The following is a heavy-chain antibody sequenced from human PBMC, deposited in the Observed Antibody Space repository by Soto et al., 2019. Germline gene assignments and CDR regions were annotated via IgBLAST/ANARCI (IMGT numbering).Heavy chain of an antibody. CDR2: ISGSGGST. V-gene: IGHV3-23*01. D-gene: IGHD3-22*01. CDR3: AKVRGYYYDSSGSNPYYFDY. Sequence: GGSLRLSCAASGFTFSNYAMSWVRQAPGRGLEWVSTISGSGGSTYYADSVKGRFTISRDNSKNTLYLQVNSLRAEDTAVYYCAKVRGYYYDSSGSNPYYFDYWGQGTLVTVSS. J-gene: IGHJ4*02. CDR1: GFTFSNYA.